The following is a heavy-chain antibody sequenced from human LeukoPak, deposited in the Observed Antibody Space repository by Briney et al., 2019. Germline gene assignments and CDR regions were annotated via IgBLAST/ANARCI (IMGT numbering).Heavy chain of an antibody. CDR3: AREKGSGSYGYFDY. CDR2: ISSSSSYI. D-gene: IGHD3-10*01. CDR1: GFTFSSYS. V-gene: IGHV3-21*01. J-gene: IGHJ4*02. Sequence: GGSLRLSCAASGFTFSSYSMNWVRQAPGKGLEWVSSISSSSSYIYYADSVKGRFTISRDNAKNSLYLQMNSLRAEDTAVYYCAREKGSGSYGYFDYWGQGTLVTVSS.